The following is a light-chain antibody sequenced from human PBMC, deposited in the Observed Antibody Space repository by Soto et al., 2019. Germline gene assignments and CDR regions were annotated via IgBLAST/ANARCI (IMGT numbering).Light chain of an antibody. CDR1: RRVSSSY. CDR2: GAS. V-gene: IGKV3-20*01. Sequence: EIEYTQSPPPLCFSQRERDNLSCGVSRRVSSSYLDWFQQKPGQAPRRLIYGASSRATGIPDRFSGSGSGTEFTLTISRLEPEDFAVYYCQQYGSSPPTFGQGTRLEIK. J-gene: IGKJ5*01. CDR3: QQYGSSPPT.